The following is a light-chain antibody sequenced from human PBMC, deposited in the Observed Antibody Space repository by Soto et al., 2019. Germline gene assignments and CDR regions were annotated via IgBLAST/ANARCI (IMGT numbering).Light chain of an antibody. CDR3: QPSYSTPRT. Sequence: DIQMTQSPSSLSASVGDRVTITCRASQSISSYLNWYQQKPGKAPKLLIYAASSLQSGVPSRFSGSGSGTDFTLTISSLQPEDFATYYCQPSYSTPRTVGQGTKVEIK. J-gene: IGKJ1*01. V-gene: IGKV1-39*01. CDR2: AAS. CDR1: QSISSY.